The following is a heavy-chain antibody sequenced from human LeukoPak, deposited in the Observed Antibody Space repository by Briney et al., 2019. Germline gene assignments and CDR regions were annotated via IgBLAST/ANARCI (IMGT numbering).Heavy chain of an antibody. CDR1: GVTFTTYS. Sequence: GGSLRLSCAASGVTFTTYSMNWVRQAPGKGLEWVAYLSSGHELYEDSVKGRFTISRDNAKSSLYLQMNSLGAEDTAAYYCVRDHAWGFDYWGQGTLVSVSS. J-gene: IGHJ4*02. CDR2: LSSGHE. D-gene: IGHD7-27*01. CDR3: VRDHAWGFDY. V-gene: IGHV3-21*05.